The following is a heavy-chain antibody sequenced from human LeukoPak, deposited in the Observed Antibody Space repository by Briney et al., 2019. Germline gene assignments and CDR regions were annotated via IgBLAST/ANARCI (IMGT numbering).Heavy chain of an antibody. J-gene: IGHJ4*02. CDR3: AKNRSPKLASALDS. V-gene: IGHV3-30*02. CDR1: GFTFGNYA. D-gene: IGHD2/OR15-2a*01. CDR2: IKYDGSDK. Sequence: GGSLRLSCATSGFTFGNYALHWVRQPPGKGLEWVAFIKYDGSDKSYADSVKGRFIISRDKSTYTVTLQMNSLSPEDTAVYYCAKNRSPKLASALDSWGQGTPVTVSS.